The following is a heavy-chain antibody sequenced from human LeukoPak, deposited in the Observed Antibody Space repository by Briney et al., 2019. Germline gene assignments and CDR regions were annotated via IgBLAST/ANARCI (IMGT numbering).Heavy chain of an antibody. CDR2: IRYDGSNK. J-gene: IGHJ4*01. Sequence: GGSLRLSCAASGFTFSSYGIHWVRQAPGKGLEWVAFIRYDGSNKYYADSAKGRFTISRGNSKNTVYLQMNSLRGEDTAVYYCAILDYWGQGTLVTVSS. V-gene: IGHV3-30*02. CDR1: GFTFSSYG. CDR3: AILDY.